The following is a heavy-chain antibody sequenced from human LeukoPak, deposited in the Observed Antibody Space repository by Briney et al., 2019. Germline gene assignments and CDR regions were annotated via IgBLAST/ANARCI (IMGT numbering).Heavy chain of an antibody. J-gene: IGHJ4*02. Sequence: SEALSLTCTVSGGSISSGDYYWGWIRQPPGKGLEWIGYIYYSGSTYYNPSLKSRVTISVDTSKNQFSLKLSSVTAADTAVYYCARAREELVSFVSWGAGTLVTVSP. CDR3: ARAREELVSFVS. D-gene: IGHD5/OR15-5a*01. CDR1: GGSISSGDYY. V-gene: IGHV4-30-4*01. CDR2: IYYSGST.